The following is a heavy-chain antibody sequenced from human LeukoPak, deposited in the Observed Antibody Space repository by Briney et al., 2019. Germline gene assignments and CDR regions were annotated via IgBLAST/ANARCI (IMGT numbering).Heavy chain of an antibody. CDR1: GYTFTSYY. V-gene: IGHV1-46*01. CDR2: INPSGGST. D-gene: IGHD3-10*01. CDR3: ARVHLWFGESKTDAFDI. Sequence: ASVKVSCKASGYTFTSYYMHWVRQAPGQGLEWMGIINPSGGSTSYAQKFQGRVTMTRDMSTSTVYMELSSLRSEDTAVYYCARVHLWFGESKTDAFDIWGQGTMVTVSS. J-gene: IGHJ3*02.